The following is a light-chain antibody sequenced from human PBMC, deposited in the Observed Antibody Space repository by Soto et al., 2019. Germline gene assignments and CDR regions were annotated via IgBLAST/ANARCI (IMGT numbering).Light chain of an antibody. CDR2: GAS. V-gene: IGKV3-20*01. Sequence: EIVLTQSPGTLSLSPGERATLSCRASQSVSSSNFAWYQQKPGQAPRLLISGASSRATVIPDRFSGSGSGTDFTLTISRLEPEDFAVYYCQQYDDSPITFGQGTRLEIK. CDR1: QSVSSSN. J-gene: IGKJ5*01. CDR3: QQYDDSPIT.